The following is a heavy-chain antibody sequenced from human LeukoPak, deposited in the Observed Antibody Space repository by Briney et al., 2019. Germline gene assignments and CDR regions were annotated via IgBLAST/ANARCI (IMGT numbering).Heavy chain of an antibody. CDR1: GFTFSSYS. CDR3: ARDSSGWYDY. CDR2: ISSSSSYI. D-gene: IGHD6-19*01. Sequence: GGSLRLSRAASGFTFSSYSMNWVRQAPGKGLEWVSSISSSSSYIYYADSVKGRFTISRDNAKNSLYLQMNSLRAEDTAVYYCARDSSGWYDYWGQGTLVTVSS. J-gene: IGHJ4*02. V-gene: IGHV3-21*01.